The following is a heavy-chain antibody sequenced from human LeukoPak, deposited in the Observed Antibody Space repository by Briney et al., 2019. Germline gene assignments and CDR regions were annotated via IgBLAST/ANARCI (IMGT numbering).Heavy chain of an antibody. CDR3: ARAWNGAFDI. D-gene: IGHD1-1*01. J-gene: IGHJ3*02. CDR2: VNQYGSEK. CDR1: GFTFRDYW. V-gene: IGHV3-7*01. Sequence: GGPLRLSCAASGFTFRDYWMSWVRQAPGKGLEWVANVNQYGSEKYYVDSVKGRFTISRDNAKNSLYLQMNSLRAEDTAVYYCARAWNGAFDIGGQGTMVTVSS.